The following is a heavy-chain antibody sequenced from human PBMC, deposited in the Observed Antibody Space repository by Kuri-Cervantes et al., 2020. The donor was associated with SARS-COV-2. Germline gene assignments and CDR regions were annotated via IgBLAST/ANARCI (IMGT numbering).Heavy chain of an antibody. V-gene: IGHV3-7*01. D-gene: IGHD1-26*01. Sequence: ETLSLTCAASGFTFSSYWMSWVRQAPGKGLEWVANIKQDGSEKYYVDSVKGRFTISRDDAKNSLYLQMNSLRAEDTAVYYCARHSEVQWGTDYWGQGTLVTVSS. CDR3: ARHSEVQWGTDY. CDR2: IKQDGSEK. J-gene: IGHJ4*02. CDR1: GFTFSSYW.